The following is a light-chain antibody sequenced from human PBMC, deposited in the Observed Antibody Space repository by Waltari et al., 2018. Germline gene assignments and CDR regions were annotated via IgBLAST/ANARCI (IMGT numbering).Light chain of an antibody. Sequence: QSVLTQPPSASGPPGQRVTISCSGSSPHIGRNTDNGYPQLPGTDPKLLIYSNNQRPSGVPDRFSGSKSGTSASLAISGLQSEDEADYYCAAWDDSLNGWVFGGGTKLTVL. CDR1: SPHIGRNT. V-gene: IGLV1-44*01. J-gene: IGLJ3*02. CDR2: SNN. CDR3: AAWDDSLNGWV.